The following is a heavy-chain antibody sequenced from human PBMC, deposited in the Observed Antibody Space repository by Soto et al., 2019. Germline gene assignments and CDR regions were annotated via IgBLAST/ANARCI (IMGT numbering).Heavy chain of an antibody. CDR2: IYHGGSS. V-gene: IGHV4-30-2*01. Sequence: QLQLQESGSGLVKPSQTLSLTCAVSGGSISRGGYSWSWIRQPPGKGLEWIGYIYHGGSSYYNPSLKSRVTMSVDRSKNQFSLKMSYVTAADTAVYYCAGWVDGYTAWGQGTLVIVSS. D-gene: IGHD5-12*01. CDR3: AGWVDGYTA. J-gene: IGHJ5*02. CDR1: GGSISRGGYS.